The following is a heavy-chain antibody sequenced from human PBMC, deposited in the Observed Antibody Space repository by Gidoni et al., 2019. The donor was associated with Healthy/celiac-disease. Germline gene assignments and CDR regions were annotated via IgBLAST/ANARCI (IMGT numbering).Heavy chain of an antibody. D-gene: IGHD5-18*01. CDR2: IYDSGST. Sequence: QLQLQESGPGLVKPSETLSLTCTVSGGSISSSSYYWGWIRQPPGKGLEWIGSIYDSGSTYYNPSLKSRVTISVDTSKNQFSLKLSSVTAADTAVYYCASGGYSYGPEAAFDIWGQGTMVTVSS. CDR1: GGSISSSSYY. V-gene: IGHV4-39*01. CDR3: ASGGYSYGPEAAFDI. J-gene: IGHJ3*02.